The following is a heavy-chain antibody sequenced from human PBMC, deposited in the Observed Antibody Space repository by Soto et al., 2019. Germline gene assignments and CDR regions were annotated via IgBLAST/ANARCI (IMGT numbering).Heavy chain of an antibody. D-gene: IGHD6-25*01. CDR3: SIIPAAGRWNYFDY. CDR2: INHSGST. J-gene: IGHJ4*02. CDR1: GGSFSGYY. Sequence: SETLSLTCAVYGGSFSGYYWSWIRQPPGKGLEWIGEINHSGSTNYNPSLKSRVTISVDTSKNQFSLKLSSVTAADTAVYYCSIIPAAGRWNYFDYWGQGTLVTVSS. V-gene: IGHV4-34*01.